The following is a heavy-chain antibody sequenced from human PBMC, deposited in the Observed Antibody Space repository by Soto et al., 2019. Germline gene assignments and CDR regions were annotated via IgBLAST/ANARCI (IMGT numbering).Heavy chain of an antibody. CDR3: AKKVPGSNPLDS. CDR2: IWYDGSDK. D-gene: IGHD1-1*01. Sequence: PGGSLRLSWAASGFTFSNYGMRWVRQAPGKGLEWVAVIWYDGSDKYYADSVKGRFTISRDNSKNTLYLQMNSLRVEDTAVYYCAKKVPGSNPLDSWGQGALVTVSS. J-gene: IGHJ4*02. CDR1: GFTFSNYG. V-gene: IGHV3-33*06.